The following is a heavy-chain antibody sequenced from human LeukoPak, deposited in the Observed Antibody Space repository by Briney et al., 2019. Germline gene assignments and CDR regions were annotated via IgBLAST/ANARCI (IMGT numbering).Heavy chain of an antibody. CDR1: DVSISSSPYY. D-gene: IGHD1-14*01. CDR2: MSYSGNT. V-gene: IGHV4-39*01. CDR3: ARQGRGRTPDY. Sequence: SETLSLTCTVSDVSISSSPYYWGWIRQPPGKGLEWIGSMSYSGNTNYSPSLKSRLTMSVDTSKNQFSLNLSSVTAADTAVYYCARQGRGRTPDYWGQGTLVTVTS. J-gene: IGHJ4*02.